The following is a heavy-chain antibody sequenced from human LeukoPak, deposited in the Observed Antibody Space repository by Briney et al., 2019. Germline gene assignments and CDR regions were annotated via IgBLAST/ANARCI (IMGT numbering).Heavy chain of an antibody. CDR2: ISYDGSNK. V-gene: IGHV3-30*03. CDR3: ARDEDYYDSSGYYYRGPPPTY. Sequence: GGSLRLSCAASGFTFSSYGMHWVRQAPGKGLEWVAVISYDGSNKYYADSVKGRFTISRDNSKNTLYLQMNSLRAEDTAVYYCARDEDYYDSSGYYYRGPPPTYWGQGTLVTVSS. D-gene: IGHD3-22*01. J-gene: IGHJ4*02. CDR1: GFTFSSYG.